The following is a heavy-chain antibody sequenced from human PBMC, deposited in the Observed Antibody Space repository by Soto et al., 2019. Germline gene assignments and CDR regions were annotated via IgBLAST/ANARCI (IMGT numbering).Heavy chain of an antibody. Sequence: VQVVESGGGVVRPGRSLRLSCAASGFTFSSFGMHWVRQAPGKGLEWVSLIWYDGSKKSYGDSVKGRFTISRDNSRNTVYLQMNSLRADDTAVYYCARDASYYSLWSGYYPSRNGMDVWGQGTTVTVSS. CDR1: GFTFSSFG. CDR2: IWYDGSKK. CDR3: ARDASYYSLWSGYYPSRNGMDV. J-gene: IGHJ6*02. D-gene: IGHD3-3*01. V-gene: IGHV3-33*01.